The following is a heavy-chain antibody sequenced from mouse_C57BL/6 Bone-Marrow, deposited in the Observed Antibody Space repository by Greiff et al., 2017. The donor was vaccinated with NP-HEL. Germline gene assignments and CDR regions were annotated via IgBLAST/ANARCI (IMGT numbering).Heavy chain of an antibody. CDR2: ISNGGGST. J-gene: IGHJ1*03. Sequence: EVQGVESGGGLVQPGGSLKLSCAASGFTFSDYYMYWVRQTPEKRLEWVAYISNGGGSTYYPDTVKGRFTISRDNAKNTLYLQMSRLKSEDTAMYYCARQGYGSSPLWYFDVWGTGTTVTVSS. D-gene: IGHD1-1*01. V-gene: IGHV5-12*01. CDR1: GFTFSDYY. CDR3: ARQGYGSSPLWYFDV.